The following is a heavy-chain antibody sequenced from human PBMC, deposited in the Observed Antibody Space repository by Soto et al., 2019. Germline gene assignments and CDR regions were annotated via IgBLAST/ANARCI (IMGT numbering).Heavy chain of an antibody. V-gene: IGHV3-23*01. CDR1: GITFSNYV. D-gene: IGHD5-18*01. CDR2: ISGSGTST. J-gene: IGHJ4*02. Sequence: EVQLLESGGGLVQPGGSLRLSCAASGITFSNYVLSWVRQAPGKGLEWVSSISGSGTSTYYADSVKGRFSISRDTSKSTLYLHMSSLRADDTAIYYCAKEAGGGAAMVTSYFDYWCQGTLVTVSS. CDR3: AKEAGGGAAMVTSYFDY.